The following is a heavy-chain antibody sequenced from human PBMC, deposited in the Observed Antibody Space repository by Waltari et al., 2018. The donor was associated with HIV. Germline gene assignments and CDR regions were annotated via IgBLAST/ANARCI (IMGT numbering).Heavy chain of an antibody. CDR2: ISWKSGSI. Sequence: EVQLVESGGGLVQPGRSLRLSCAASGFTFDDYAMHWVRQAPGKGLEWVSGISWKSGSIGYADSVKGRFTISRDNAKNSLYLQMNSLRAEDTALYYCAKDQQQLVHGDGMDVWGQGTTVTVSS. V-gene: IGHV3-9*01. CDR1: GFTFDDYA. D-gene: IGHD6-13*01. CDR3: AKDQQQLVHGDGMDV. J-gene: IGHJ6*02.